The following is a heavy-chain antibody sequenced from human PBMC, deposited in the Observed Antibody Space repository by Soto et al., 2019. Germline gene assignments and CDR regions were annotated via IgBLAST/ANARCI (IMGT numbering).Heavy chain of an antibody. Sequence: QVQVVQSRAEVKKPGVSVKVSCKTSGYTFTDYDINWIRQAPGQGLEWMGWVSPDSGNAGYAPQFQGRVSMTSDTSISTVYMELSSLRAEDTAVYFCEVTTGYWGQGTMVTVSS. CDR2: VSPDSGNA. CDR1: GYTFTDYD. CDR3: EVTTGY. J-gene: IGHJ4*02. V-gene: IGHV1-8*01. D-gene: IGHD2-21*02.